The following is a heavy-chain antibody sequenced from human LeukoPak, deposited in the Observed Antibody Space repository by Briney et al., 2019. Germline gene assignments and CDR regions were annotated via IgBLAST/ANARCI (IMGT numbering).Heavy chain of an antibody. V-gene: IGHV3-66*01. J-gene: IGHJ4*02. D-gene: IGHD6-13*01. CDR2: IYSGGST. CDR3: ARVGYTDSWYSSSPFDY. Sequence: GGSLRLSCAVSGFTVSSNYMSWVRQAPGKGLEWVSIIYSGGSTYYADSMKGRFTISRDNSKNILYLQMNSLRAEDTALYYCARVGYTDSWYSSSPFDYWGQGTLVTVSS. CDR1: GFTVSSNY.